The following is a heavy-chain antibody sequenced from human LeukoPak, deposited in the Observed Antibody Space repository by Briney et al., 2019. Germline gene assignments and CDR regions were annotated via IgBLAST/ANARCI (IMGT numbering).Heavy chain of an antibody. CDR3: ARGGGYSYGPAYFDY. Sequence: SETLSLTCAVYGGSFSGYYWSWIRQPPGKGLEWIGEINHSGSTNYNPSLKSRVTISVDTSKNQFSLTLSSVTAADTAVYYCARGGGYSYGPAYFDYWGQGTPVTVSS. CDR2: INHSGST. J-gene: IGHJ4*02. D-gene: IGHD5-18*01. CDR1: GGSFSGYY. V-gene: IGHV4-34*01.